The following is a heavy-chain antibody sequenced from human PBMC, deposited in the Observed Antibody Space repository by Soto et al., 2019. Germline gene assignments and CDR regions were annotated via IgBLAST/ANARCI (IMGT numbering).Heavy chain of an antibody. D-gene: IGHD3-3*01. CDR1: GGSISSSSYY. J-gene: IGHJ5*02. Sequence: SETLSLTCTVSGGSISSSSYYWGWIRQPPGKGLEWIGSIYYSGSTYYNPSLKSRVTISVDTSKNQFSLKLSSVTAADTAVYYCARQKEEGVTIFGVVINWFDPWGQGTLVTVSS. V-gene: IGHV4-39*01. CDR3: ARQKEEGVTIFGVVINWFDP. CDR2: IYYSGST.